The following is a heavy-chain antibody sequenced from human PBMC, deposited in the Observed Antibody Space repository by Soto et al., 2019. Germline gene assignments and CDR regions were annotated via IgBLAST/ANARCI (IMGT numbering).Heavy chain of an antibody. CDR2: ISWNSGSI. CDR3: AKDRGSGSYYRPPSDYGMDV. CDR1: GFTFDDYA. D-gene: IGHD3-10*01. V-gene: IGHV3-9*01. Sequence: GGSLRLSCAASGFTFDDYAMHWVRQAPGKGLEWVSGISWNSGSIGYADSVKGRFTISRDNAKNSLYLQMNSLRAEDTALYYCAKDRGSGSYYRPPSDYGMDVWGQGTTVTVSS. J-gene: IGHJ6*02.